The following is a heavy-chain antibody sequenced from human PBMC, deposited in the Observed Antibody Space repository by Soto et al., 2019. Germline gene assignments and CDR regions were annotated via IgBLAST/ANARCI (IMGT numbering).Heavy chain of an antibody. J-gene: IGHJ6*02. V-gene: IGHV1-46*01. CDR2: INTSGGSP. Sequence: ASVKVSCKASGYTFTIYYIHWVRQAPGQGLEWMGVINTSGGSPTYAQKFQDRVTMTRDTSTSTVYMELSSLRSEDTAVYYCARGGRHSDYYYYYGMDVWGQGTTVTVSS. CDR3: ARGGRHSDYYYYYGMDV. D-gene: IGHD6-25*01. CDR1: GYTFTIYY.